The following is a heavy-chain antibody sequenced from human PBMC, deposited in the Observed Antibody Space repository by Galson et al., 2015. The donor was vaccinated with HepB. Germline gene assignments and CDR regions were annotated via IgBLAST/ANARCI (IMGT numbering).Heavy chain of an antibody. CDR1: GFTFSSYA. V-gene: IGHV3-30-3*01. CDR2: ISYDGSNK. Sequence: SLRLSCAASGFTFSSYAMHWVRQAPGKGLEWVAVISYDGSNKYYADSVKGRFTISRDNSKNTLYLQMNSLRAEDTAVYYCARWGVYSYGRYYYYYGMDVWGQGTTVTVSS. CDR3: ARWGVYSYGRYYYYYGMDV. J-gene: IGHJ6*02. D-gene: IGHD5-18*01.